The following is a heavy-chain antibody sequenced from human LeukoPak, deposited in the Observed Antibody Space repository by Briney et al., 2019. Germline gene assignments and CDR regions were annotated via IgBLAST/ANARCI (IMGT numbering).Heavy chain of an antibody. V-gene: IGHV1-2*07. CDR2: INPNSGGT. Sequence: ASVKVSCKASGYTFTGYHMHWVRQAPGQGLEWMGWINPNSGGTKYTHTFQGRVTMTRDTSISTAYMELSNLRSDDTAVYYCAPMGGANGFDYWGQGTLVTVSS. CDR3: APMGGANGFDY. CDR1: GYTFTGYH. J-gene: IGHJ4*02. D-gene: IGHD1-26*01.